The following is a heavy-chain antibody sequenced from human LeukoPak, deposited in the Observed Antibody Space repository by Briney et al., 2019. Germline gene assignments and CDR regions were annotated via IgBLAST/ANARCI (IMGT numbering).Heavy chain of an antibody. CDR3: AKVSPCSGGSCSTTNPFFDY. D-gene: IGHD2-15*01. CDR1: GFIFSNYA. J-gene: IGHJ4*02. Sequence: QPGGSLRLSCAASGFIFSNYAMSWVRQAPGKGLEWVSSFDTLDGLTNYAESVKGRFTISRDNSKNSLYLQMNSLRAEDTAVYYCAKVSPCSGGSCSTTNPFFDYWGQGTLVTVSS. V-gene: IGHV3-23*01. CDR2: FDTLDGLT.